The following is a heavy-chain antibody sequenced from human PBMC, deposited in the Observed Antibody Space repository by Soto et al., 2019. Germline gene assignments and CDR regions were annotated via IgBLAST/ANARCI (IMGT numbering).Heavy chain of an antibody. D-gene: IGHD3-9*01. CDR3: ARVRDDWYYFDY. CDR2: IWYDGSNK. CDR1: GFTFSSYG. Sequence: QVQLVESGGGVVQPGRSLGLSCAASGFTFSSYGMHWVRQAPGKGLEWVAVIWYDGSNKYYADSVKGRFTISRDNSKNTLYLQMNSLRAEDTAVYYCARVRDDWYYFDYWGQGTLVTVSS. V-gene: IGHV3-33*01. J-gene: IGHJ4*02.